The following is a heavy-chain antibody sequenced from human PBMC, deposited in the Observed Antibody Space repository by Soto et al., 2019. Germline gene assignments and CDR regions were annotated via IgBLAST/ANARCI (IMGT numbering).Heavy chain of an antibody. CDR1: GFTFSSYS. V-gene: IGHV3-21*01. CDR2: ISSSSSYI. CDR3: AGDSSIFVVVVAATWNWFDP. J-gene: IGHJ5*02. Sequence: EVQLVESGGGLVKPGGSLRLSCAASGFTFSSYSMNWVRQAPGKGLEWVSSISSSSSYIYYADSEKGRFTISRDNAKNSLYLQMNSLRAEDTAVYYCAGDSSIFVVVVAATWNWFDPWGQGTLVTVSS. D-gene: IGHD2-15*01.